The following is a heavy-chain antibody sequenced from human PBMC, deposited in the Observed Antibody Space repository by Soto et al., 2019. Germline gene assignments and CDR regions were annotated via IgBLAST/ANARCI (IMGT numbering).Heavy chain of an antibody. CDR1: GGTISIYA. Sequence: SVKRSCKDAGGTISIYAISWVRQDTGQGLEWVGGIIPIFGTANYAQKFQGRVTITADESTSTAYMELSSLRSEDTAVYYCARGRLGYCSSISCRRVYYYGMDVWGQETTVTVSS. CDR3: ARGRLGYCSSISCRRVYYYGMDV. J-gene: IGHJ6*02. D-gene: IGHD2-2*01. CDR2: IIPIFGTA. V-gene: IGHV1-69*01.